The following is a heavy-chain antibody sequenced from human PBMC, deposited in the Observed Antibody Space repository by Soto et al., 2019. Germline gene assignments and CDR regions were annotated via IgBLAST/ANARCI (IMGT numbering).Heavy chain of an antibody. CDR2: IIPMVGTP. D-gene: IGHD3-16*01. Sequence: QAQLVQSGAEVKRPGSSVKVSCKASGDTFSSYSISWVRQAPGQGLEWMGRIIPMVGTPNYAQKFQGRVTFPADKSTSTPYMVLNSMISDVTAVYYCATDGGSTSSSAYNYYMDVCGKGAPVTVSS. J-gene: IGHJ6*03. V-gene: IGHV1-69*08. CDR1: GDTFSSYS. CDR3: ATDGGSTSSSAYNYYMDV.